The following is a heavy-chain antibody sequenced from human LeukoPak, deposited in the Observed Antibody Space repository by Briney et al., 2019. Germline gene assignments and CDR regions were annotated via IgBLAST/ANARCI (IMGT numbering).Heavy chain of an antibody. J-gene: IGHJ3*02. CDR1: GYTFTSYG. CDR3: ARPSVAYCGGDCGAYDAFDI. Sequence: ASVKVSCKASGYTFTSYGISWVRQAPGQGLEWMGIINPSGGSTSYAQKFQGRVTMTRDMSTSTVYMELSSLRSEDTAVYYCARPSVAYCGGDCGAYDAFDIWGQGTMVTVSS. CDR2: INPSGGST. V-gene: IGHV1-46*01. D-gene: IGHD2-21*02.